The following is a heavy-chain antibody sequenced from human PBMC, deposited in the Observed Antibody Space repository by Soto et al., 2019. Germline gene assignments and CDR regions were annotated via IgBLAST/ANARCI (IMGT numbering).Heavy chain of an antibody. V-gene: IGHV3-21*01. J-gene: IGHJ5*02. CDR2: ISSSASHI. D-gene: IGHD2-15*01. CDR1: GFSFSSYS. Sequence: EVQLVESGGGLVKPGGSLGLSCAASGFSFSSYSMNWVRQAPGKGLEWVSSISSSASHINYADSVKGRFTISRANAKKSLYLQMNSLRAEDTAVYYCARGYTGYCSGGTCYWFDPWGQGTLVTVSS. CDR3: ARGYTGYCSGGTCYWFDP.